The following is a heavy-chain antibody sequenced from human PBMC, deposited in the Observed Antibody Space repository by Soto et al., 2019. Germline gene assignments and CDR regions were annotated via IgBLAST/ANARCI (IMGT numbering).Heavy chain of an antibody. J-gene: IGHJ4*02. CDR3: ARRQGGIGGVIVNFDY. D-gene: IGHD3-16*02. CDR2: INHSGST. V-gene: IGHV4-34*01. CDR1: GGSFSGYY. Sequence: SETLSLTCAVYGGSFSGYYWSWIRQPPGKGLEWIGEINHSGSTNYNPSLKSRVTISVDTSKNQFSLKLSSVTAADTAVYYCARRQGGIGGVIVNFDYWGQGTLVTVSS.